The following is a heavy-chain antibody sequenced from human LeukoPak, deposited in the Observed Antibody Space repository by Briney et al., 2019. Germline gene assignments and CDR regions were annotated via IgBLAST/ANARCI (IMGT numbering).Heavy chain of an antibody. CDR1: GGSISSHY. Sequence: PSETLSLTCTVSGGSISSHYWSWIRQPPGKGLEWIGYIYYSGSTNYNPSPKSRVTISVDTSKNQFSLKLSSVTAADTAVYYCARDVWMYQRRQYYYMDVWGKGTTVTVSS. J-gene: IGHJ6*03. D-gene: IGHD2-2*01. CDR2: IYYSGST. V-gene: IGHV4-59*11. CDR3: ARDVWMYQRRQYYYMDV.